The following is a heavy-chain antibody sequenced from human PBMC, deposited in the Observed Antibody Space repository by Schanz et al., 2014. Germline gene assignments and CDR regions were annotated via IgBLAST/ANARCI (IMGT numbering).Heavy chain of an antibody. D-gene: IGHD3-10*01. CDR1: GFTFSTYW. Sequence: EVQLVESGGGLVQPGGSLRLSCAASGFTFSTYWMHWVRQAPGKGLVWVSHINSDGTTTTYADSVKGRFTISRDNAENTLYLQMNSLRGEDTAVYYCASPALVQGLMPEYYFDYWGQGTLVTVSS. V-gene: IGHV3-74*01. J-gene: IGHJ4*02. CDR3: ASPALVQGLMPEYYFDY. CDR2: INSDGTTT.